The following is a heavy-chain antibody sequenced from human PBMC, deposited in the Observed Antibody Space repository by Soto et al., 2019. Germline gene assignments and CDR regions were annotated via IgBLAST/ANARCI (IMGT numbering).Heavy chain of an antibody. CDR2: ISDGGSYI. V-gene: IGHV3-21*06. CDR3: ARHPSRGVVIY. CDR1: GFTFSGYN. D-gene: IGHD3-3*01. J-gene: IGHJ4*02. Sequence: PGGSLRLSCAGSGFTFSGYNMNWVRQAPGKGLEWVSSISDGGSYIYYADSVRGRFTISRDNAKSSLYLQMNSLRAEDTAVYYCARHPSRGVVIYWALGNLVPVS.